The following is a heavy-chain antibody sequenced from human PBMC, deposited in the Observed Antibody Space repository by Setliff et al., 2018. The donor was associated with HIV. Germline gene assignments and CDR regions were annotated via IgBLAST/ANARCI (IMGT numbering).Heavy chain of an antibody. CDR3: ARLSPQYSGYDSGAFGY. J-gene: IGHJ4*02. CDR1: GYSISSGYY. Sequence: SETLSLTCAVSGYSISSGYYWGWIRQPPGKGLEWIGSIYHSGSTYYNPSLKSRVTISVDTSKNQFSLKLSSVTAVDTAVYYCARLSPQYSGYDSGAFGYWGQGTLVTVSS. CDR2: IYHSGST. D-gene: IGHD5-12*01. V-gene: IGHV4-38-2*01.